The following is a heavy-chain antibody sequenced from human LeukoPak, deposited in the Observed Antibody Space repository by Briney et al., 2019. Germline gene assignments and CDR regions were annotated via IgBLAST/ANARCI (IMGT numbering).Heavy chain of an antibody. CDR1: GGSISSSSYY. D-gene: IGHD5-12*01. CDR3: ARVGIGLRFYFDY. J-gene: IGHJ4*02. V-gene: IGHV4-39*07. Sequence: SETLSLTCTVSGGSISSSSYYWGWIRQPPGKGLGWIGSIYYSGSTYYNPSLKSRVTISVDTSKNQFSLKLSSVTAADTAVYYCARVGIGLRFYFDYWGQGTLVTVSS. CDR2: IYYSGST.